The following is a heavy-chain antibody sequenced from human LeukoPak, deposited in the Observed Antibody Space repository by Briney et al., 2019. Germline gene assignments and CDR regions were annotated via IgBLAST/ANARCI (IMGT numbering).Heavy chain of an antibody. D-gene: IGHD1-26*01. CDR2: IYTSGST. CDR1: GGSISSYY. CDR3: ARDEGIVGATYYYYYYGMDF. V-gene: IGHV4-4*07. J-gene: IGHJ6*02. Sequence: SETLSLTCTVSGGSISSYYWSWIRQPAGKGLEWIGRIYTSGSTNYNPSLKSRVTMSVDTSKNQFSLKLSSVTAADTAVYYCARDEGIVGATYYYYYYGMDFWGQGTTVTVSS.